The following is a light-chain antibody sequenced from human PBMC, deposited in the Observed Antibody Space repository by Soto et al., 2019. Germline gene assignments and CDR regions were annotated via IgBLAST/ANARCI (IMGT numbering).Light chain of an antibody. Sequence: DIQVTQSPSFLSASVGARVTITCRASQGIRHYLAWYQQKPGKAPSLLMYGASTLQSGVPSRFSGSGSGTEFTLTISSLQPEDVATYFCQQVYGHPPAFGPGTRLDIK. V-gene: IGKV1-9*01. CDR2: GAS. J-gene: IGKJ5*01. CDR3: QQVYGHPPA. CDR1: QGIRHY.